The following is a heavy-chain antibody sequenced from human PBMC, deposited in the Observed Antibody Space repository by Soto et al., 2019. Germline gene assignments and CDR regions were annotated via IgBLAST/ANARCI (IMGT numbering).Heavy chain of an antibody. D-gene: IGHD3-10*01. CDR2: INPNNGGT. CDR3: TRAAWFPYLSFY. CDR1: GYRFTGFY. V-gene: IGHV1-2*02. J-gene: IGHJ4*02. Sequence: GASVKLSCKASGYRFTGFYMRWVRQAPGQGLEWMGWINPNNGGTNYVQKFQDRVTMTRDTSITTAYMELSGLRSDDTALYYCTRAAWFPYLSFYWGQGALVTVSS.